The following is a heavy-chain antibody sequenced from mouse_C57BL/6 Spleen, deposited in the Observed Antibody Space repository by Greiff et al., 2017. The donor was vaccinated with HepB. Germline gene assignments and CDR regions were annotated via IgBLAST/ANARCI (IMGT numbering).Heavy chain of an antibody. D-gene: IGHD1-1*01. CDR1: GFTFSAYG. V-gene: IGHV5-17*01. CDR3: AKNYYGSSYWFAY. Sequence: EVQGVESGGGLVKPGGSLKLSCAASGFTFSAYGMHWVRQAPEKGLEWVAYISSGSSTIYYADTVKGRFTISRDNAKNTLFLQMTSLRSEDKAMYYGAKNYYGSSYWFAYWGQGTLVTVSA. J-gene: IGHJ3*01. CDR2: ISSGSSTI.